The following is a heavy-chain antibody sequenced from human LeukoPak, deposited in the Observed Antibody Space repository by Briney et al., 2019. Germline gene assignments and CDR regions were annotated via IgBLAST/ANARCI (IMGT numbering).Heavy chain of an antibody. CDR2: INHSGST. Sequence: SETLSLTCAVYGGSFSSYYWSWIRQPPGKGLEWIGEINHSGSTNYNPSLKSRVTISVDTSKNQFSLKLSSVTAADTAVYYCARAGGIPDYWGQGTLVTVSS. D-gene: IGHD1-26*01. CDR1: GGSFSSYY. J-gene: IGHJ4*02. CDR3: ARAGGIPDY. V-gene: IGHV4-34*01.